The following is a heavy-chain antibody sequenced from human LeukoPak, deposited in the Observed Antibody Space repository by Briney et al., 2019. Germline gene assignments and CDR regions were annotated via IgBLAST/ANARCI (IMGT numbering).Heavy chain of an antibody. CDR3: AKGYSSSWYYRYFDY. Sequence: GGSLGHSCAASGFTFSSYGMHWVRQAPGKGLEWVAVISYDGSNKYYADSVKGRFTISRDNSKNTLYLQMNSLRAEDTAVYYCAKGYSSSWYYRYFDYWGQGTLVTVSS. J-gene: IGHJ4*02. D-gene: IGHD6-13*01. CDR2: ISYDGSNK. V-gene: IGHV3-30*18. CDR1: GFTFSSYG.